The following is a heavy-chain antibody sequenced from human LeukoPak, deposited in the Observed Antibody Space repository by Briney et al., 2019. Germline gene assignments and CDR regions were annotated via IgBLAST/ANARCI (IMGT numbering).Heavy chain of an antibody. CDR3: ARAYDFWSGYVGY. Sequence: SETLSLTCGVYGGSFSGYYWTWIRQPPGKGLEWIGEINHSGRTNYNPSLKSRITISVDTSKNQFSLNLSSVTATDTAVYYCARAYDFWSGYVGYWGQGTLVTVSS. V-gene: IGHV4-34*01. J-gene: IGHJ4*02. D-gene: IGHD3-3*01. CDR1: GGSFSGYY. CDR2: INHSGRT.